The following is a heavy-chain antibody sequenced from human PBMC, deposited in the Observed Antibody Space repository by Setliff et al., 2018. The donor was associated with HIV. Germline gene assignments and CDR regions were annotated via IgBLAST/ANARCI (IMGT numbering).Heavy chain of an antibody. D-gene: IGHD1-20*01. Sequence: GGSLRLSCAASGFTFSSYWMSWVRQAPGKGLEWVANIKQDGSEKYYVDSVKGRFTISRDNAKNSLYLQMNSLRAEDTAVYYCARYNWDPLGYRFDYWGQGTLVTVSS. CDR1: GFTFSSYW. J-gene: IGHJ4*02. CDR2: IKQDGSEK. V-gene: IGHV3-7*03. CDR3: ARYNWDPLGYRFDY.